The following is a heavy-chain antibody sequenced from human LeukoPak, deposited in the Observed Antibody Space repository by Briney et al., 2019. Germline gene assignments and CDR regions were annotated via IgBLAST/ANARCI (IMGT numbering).Heavy chain of an antibody. J-gene: IGHJ4*02. CDR1: GFTVSSYN. D-gene: IGHD4-23*01. Sequence: GGSLRLSCAASGFTVSSYNMNWLRQAPGMGLDSVSGISGNENNTHYADAVKGSFTIYKDKYTHTLYLQINSVRDEDTAVYYCAKAQLRWLFDYWGQGTLVTVSS. CDR3: AKAQLRWLFDY. V-gene: IGHV3-23*01. CDR2: ISGNENNT.